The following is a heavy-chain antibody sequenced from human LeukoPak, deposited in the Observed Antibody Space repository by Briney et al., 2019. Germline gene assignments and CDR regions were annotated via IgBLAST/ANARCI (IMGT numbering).Heavy chain of an antibody. V-gene: IGHV4-59*01. CDR1: GGAITSYY. CDR2: IYYTGTT. J-gene: IGHJ5*02. CDR3: AASWNDERCFDP. D-gene: IGHD1-1*01. Sequence: SETLSLTCKISGGAITSYYWSWIRQPPGKGLEWIGSIYYTGTTNYNPSLKSRVTFSAQTSKNQFSLTLTSVTAVDTAVYFCAASWNDERCFDPWGQGTLVIVSS.